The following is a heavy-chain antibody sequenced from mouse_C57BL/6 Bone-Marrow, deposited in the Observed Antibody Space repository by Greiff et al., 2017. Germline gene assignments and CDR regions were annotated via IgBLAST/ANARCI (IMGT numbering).Heavy chain of an antibody. J-gene: IGHJ4*01. Sequence: QVQLQQSGAELARPGASVKLSCKASGYTFTSYGISWVKQRTGPGLEWIGEIYPRSGNTYYNEKFKGKATLTADKSSSTAYMELRSLTSEDSAVYFCASSDYYGSSYGAMDYWGQGTSVTVSS. V-gene: IGHV1-81*01. CDR3: ASSDYYGSSYGAMDY. D-gene: IGHD1-1*01. CDR1: GYTFTSYG. CDR2: IYPRSGNT.